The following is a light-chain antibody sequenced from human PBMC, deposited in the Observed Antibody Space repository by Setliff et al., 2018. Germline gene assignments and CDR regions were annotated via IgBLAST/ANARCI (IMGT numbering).Light chain of an antibody. V-gene: IGLV2-14*03. CDR1: GRDVGSYDL. CDR2: AVS. J-gene: IGLJ1*01. Sequence: QSVLTQPASVSGSPGQSITISCSGTGRDVGSYDLVSWYQQHPGKAPKLIIYAVSDRPSGVSHRFSGSKSGNTAYLTISRLRTEDEADYYCNAYSADATYVFGSGTRSP. CDR3: NAYSADATYV.